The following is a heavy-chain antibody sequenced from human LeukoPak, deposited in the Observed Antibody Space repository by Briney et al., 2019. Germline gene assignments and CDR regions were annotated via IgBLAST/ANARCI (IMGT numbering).Heavy chain of an antibody. V-gene: IGHV3-7*01. CDR1: GFTFSAYW. CDR2: IKQDGTAK. J-gene: IGHJ5*02. D-gene: IGHD1-26*01. Sequence: GGSLRLSCAASGFTFSAYWMSWVRQAPGKGLEWVANIKQDGTAKYYADSVKGRFTISRDNAKNSLYLQMYSLRAEDTAVYYCAKDGPYTTSYYLNWFDPWGQGTLVAVSS. CDR3: AKDGPYTTSYYLNWFDP.